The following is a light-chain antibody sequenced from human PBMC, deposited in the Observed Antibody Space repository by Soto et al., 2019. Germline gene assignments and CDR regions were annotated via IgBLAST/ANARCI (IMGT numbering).Light chain of an antibody. V-gene: IGKV4-1*01. CDR2: WAS. Sequence: ILLTQSPDSLAVSLGERATINCKASRSVFYIANNRRYLTWYQQKSGQPHKLLIHWASTRYAGVPDRFSGSESWTDFILSITNLRAEDVAVYYGQKDYGTPYTFGQGTKLEIK. CDR1: RSVFYIANNRRY. J-gene: IGKJ2*01. CDR3: QKDYGTPYT.